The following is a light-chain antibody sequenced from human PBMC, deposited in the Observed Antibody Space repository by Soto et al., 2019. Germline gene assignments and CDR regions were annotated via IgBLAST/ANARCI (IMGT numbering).Light chain of an antibody. V-gene: IGKV3-15*01. CDR3: QQYNNWPLT. CDR2: DAS. CDR1: QSVSTK. J-gene: IGKJ4*01. Sequence: ETVMTQSPVTLSVSPGERATLSCRASQSVSTKVAWYQQRPGQAPRLLISDASIRATGIPVRFSGSGSGTAFTLTISSLQSEDFAVYYCQQYNNWPLTFGGGTKVEIK.